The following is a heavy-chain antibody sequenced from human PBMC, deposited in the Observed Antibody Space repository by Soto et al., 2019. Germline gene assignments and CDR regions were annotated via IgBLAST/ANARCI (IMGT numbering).Heavy chain of an antibody. CDR2: IYYRGST. D-gene: IGHD3-10*01. Sequence: QVQLQESGPGLVKPSQTLSLTCTVSGGSISSGGYYWSWIRKHPGKGLEWIGYIYYRGSTYYIHYNRCPYDTPPHKSRFTISVNTSKNPFARKLVSVTAADTAVYYCARGGGTLGELFDYWGQGTLVTVSS. CDR3: ARGGGTLGELFDY. J-gene: IGHJ4*02. CDR1: GGSISSGGYY. V-gene: IGHV4-31*03.